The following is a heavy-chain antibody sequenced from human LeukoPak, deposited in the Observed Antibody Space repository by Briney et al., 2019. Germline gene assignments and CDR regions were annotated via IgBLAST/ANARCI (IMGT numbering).Heavy chain of an antibody. CDR3: ARTTYGDY. J-gene: IGHJ4*02. Sequence: GGSLRLSCAASGFTFSIYWMTWVRQTPSKGLQWVDAIKEDGSEKYYVDSVKGRFTISRDNAKNSLYLQMSNLRAEDTAVYFCARTTYGDYWGQGTLVTVSA. CDR2: IKEDGSEK. CDR1: GFTFSIYW. V-gene: IGHV3-7*02. D-gene: IGHD1-1*01.